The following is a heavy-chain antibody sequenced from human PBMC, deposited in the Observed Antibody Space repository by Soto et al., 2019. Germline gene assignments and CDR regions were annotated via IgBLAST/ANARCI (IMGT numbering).Heavy chain of an antibody. CDR3: ARDQGCTGGSCRYYYYGLDV. J-gene: IGHJ6*02. D-gene: IGHD2-15*01. V-gene: IGHV3-53*01. CDR2: IYSGVRT. Sequence: GGVPGPSCAAPWVTVRYKLISVGRPAPGEGVGWVSIIYSGVRTDYADSVKGRFTISRDNSKNTLYLQMNSLRAEDTAVYYCARDQGCTGGSCRYYYYGLDVWGQGTTVTVSS. CDR1: WVTVRYKL.